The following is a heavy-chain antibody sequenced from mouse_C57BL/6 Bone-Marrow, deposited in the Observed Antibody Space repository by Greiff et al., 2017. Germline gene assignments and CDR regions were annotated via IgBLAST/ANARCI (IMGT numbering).Heavy chain of an antibody. D-gene: IGHD4-1*01. V-gene: IGHV1-55*01. CDR1: GYTFPSYW. CDR2: IYPTSGRT. CDR3: ARSGPLGRSFDY. Sequence: QVQLQQPGAELVKPGASVKMSCKASGYTFPSYWITWVKPRPGQGLEWIGDIYPTSGRTNYNEKFKSKAILTVDTSSNTAYMQLSSLTSEDSAVFYWARSGPLGRSFDYWGQGTTLTVSS. J-gene: IGHJ2*01.